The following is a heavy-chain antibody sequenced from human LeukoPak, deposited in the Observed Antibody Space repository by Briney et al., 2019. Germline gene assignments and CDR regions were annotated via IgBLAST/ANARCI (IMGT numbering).Heavy chain of an antibody. Sequence: GSLRLXCAASGFTFSTYGMNWVRQAPGKGLEWVSYISSSSHTIYYTDSVKGRFTISRDNAKNSLYLQMNSLRDEDTAVYYCARGGSGYGDYYYFYAMDVWGQGSTVTVSS. J-gene: IGHJ6*02. D-gene: IGHD3-22*01. CDR1: GFTFSTYG. CDR3: ARGGSGYGDYYYFYAMDV. V-gene: IGHV3-48*02. CDR2: ISSSSHTI.